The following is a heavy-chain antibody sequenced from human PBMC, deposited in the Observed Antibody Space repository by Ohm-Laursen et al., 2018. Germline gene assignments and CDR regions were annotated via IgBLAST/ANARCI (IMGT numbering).Heavy chain of an antibody. CDR2: INHSGST. CDR1: GGSFSGYY. D-gene: IGHD3-22*01. J-gene: IGHJ4*02. V-gene: IGHV4-34*01. CDR3: ARSTGKKTYYYDSSGRFDY. Sequence: SDTLSLTCAVYGGSFSGYYWSWIRQPPGKGLEWIGEINHSGSTNYNPSLKSRVTISVDTSKNQFSLKLSSVTAADTAVYYCARSTGKKTYYYDSSGRFDYWGQGILVTVSS.